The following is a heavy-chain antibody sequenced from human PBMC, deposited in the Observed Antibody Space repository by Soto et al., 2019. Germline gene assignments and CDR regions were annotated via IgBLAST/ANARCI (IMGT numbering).Heavy chain of an antibody. D-gene: IGHD2-15*01. CDR2: IKQDGSEK. Sequence: EVQLVESGGGLVQPGGSLRLSCAASGFTFSSYWMSWVRQAPGKGLEWVANIKQDGSEKYYVDSVKGRFTISRDNARYSLYLQMNSLRAEDTAVYYCARDWGYCSGGSCYVNDYWGQGTLVTVSS. CDR3: ARDWGYCSGGSCYVNDY. J-gene: IGHJ4*02. V-gene: IGHV3-7*01. CDR1: GFTFSSYW.